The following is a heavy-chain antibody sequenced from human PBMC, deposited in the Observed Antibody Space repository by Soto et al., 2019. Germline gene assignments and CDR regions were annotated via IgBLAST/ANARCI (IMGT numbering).Heavy chain of an antibody. V-gene: IGHV4-39*07. Sequence: SETLSLTCSVSGGSISSGPYSWGWIRQPPGKGLEWIGTFHYSGRTYYSPSLESRVTISIDKSKNQFSLMLGSVTAADTAVYFCARDPRFLGGYLDFWGQGIPVTVSS. CDR3: ARDPRFLGGYLDF. D-gene: IGHD3-3*01. CDR2: FHYSGRT. CDR1: GGSISSGPYS. J-gene: IGHJ4*02.